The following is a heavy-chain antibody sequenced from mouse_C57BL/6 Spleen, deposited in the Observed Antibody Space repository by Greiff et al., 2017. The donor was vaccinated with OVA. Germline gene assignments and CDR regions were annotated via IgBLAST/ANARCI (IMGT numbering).Heavy chain of an antibody. CDR2: INPSTGGT. D-gene: IGHD2-1*01. CDR3: ARSIYYGTRDYAMDY. Sequence: EVQLQQSGPELVKPGASVKISCKASGYSFTGYYMNWVKQSPEKSLEWIGEINPSTGGTTYNQKFKAKATLTVDKSSSTAYMQLKSLTSEDSAVYYCARSIYYGTRDYAMDYWGQGTSVTVSS. V-gene: IGHV1-42*01. J-gene: IGHJ4*01. CDR1: GYSFTGYY.